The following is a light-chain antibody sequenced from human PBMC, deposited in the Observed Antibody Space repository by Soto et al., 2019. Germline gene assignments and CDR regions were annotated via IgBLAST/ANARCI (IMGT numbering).Light chain of an antibody. Sequence: QFALTQPTSVCGSPGQSIAIPCTRNPTDIGAYEYVSWYQQHPGKAPRLLIHGVRNRPPGISSRFSGSKSGLTASLTISGLQAEDEAVYYCRSFTTYRVYVFGPGTKVTV. V-gene: IGLV2-14*01. J-gene: IGLJ1*01. CDR3: RSFTTYRVYV. CDR1: PTDIGAYEY. CDR2: GVR.